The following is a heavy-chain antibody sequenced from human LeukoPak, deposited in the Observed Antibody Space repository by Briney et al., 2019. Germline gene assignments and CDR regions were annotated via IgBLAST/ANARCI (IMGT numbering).Heavy chain of an antibody. J-gene: IGHJ4*02. CDR2: INRHGGST. D-gene: IGHD2-8*01. Sequence: GGSLRLSCEGSGFTFVDYGMSWVRPPPGKGLEWVSGINRHGGSTDYADSVKGRFTISRDNAKNSHFLQMSSLRVDDTALYYCARGFRNGPFDCWGQGTLVTVSS. CDR1: GFTFVDYG. V-gene: IGHV3-20*04. CDR3: ARGFRNGPFDC.